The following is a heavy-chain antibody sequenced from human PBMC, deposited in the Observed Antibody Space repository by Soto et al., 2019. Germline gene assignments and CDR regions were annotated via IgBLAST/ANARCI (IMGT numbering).Heavy chain of an antibody. Sequence: QVQLVQSGAEVKKPGSSVKVSCKASGGTFSSYAISWVRQAPGQGLEWMGGIIPIFGTANYAQKFQGRVTFAAAESTSTAYTELSSVRSEDTAVYYCARDPPLGAEYYYGMDVWGQGTTVTVSS. J-gene: IGHJ6*02. CDR3: ARDPPLGAEYYYGMDV. D-gene: IGHD3-16*01. CDR1: GGTFSSYA. CDR2: IIPIFGTA. V-gene: IGHV1-69*12.